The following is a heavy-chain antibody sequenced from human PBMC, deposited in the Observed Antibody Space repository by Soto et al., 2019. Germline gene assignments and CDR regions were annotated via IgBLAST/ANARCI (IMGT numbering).Heavy chain of an antibody. V-gene: IGHV3-48*01. D-gene: IGHD2-15*01. CDR1: GFSFSSYS. CDR2: ISSSSSSI. CDR3: AKQNGYGGNTELEN. Sequence: GGSLRLSCAAFGFSFSSYSMKWVRQAPGKGLEWVSEISSSSSSIYYADSVKGRFTISRDNAKNSLYLQMNSLRAEDTAVYYCAKQNGYGGNTELENWGQGTLVTVSS. J-gene: IGHJ4*02.